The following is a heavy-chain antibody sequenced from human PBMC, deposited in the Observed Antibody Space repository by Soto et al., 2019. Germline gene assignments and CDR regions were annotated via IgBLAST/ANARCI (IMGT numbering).Heavy chain of an antibody. V-gene: IGHV3-23*01. CDR2: ITGRGGTT. CDR3: AKDPDRYSSGWGKYYYGMDV. CDR1: GFMFSSYS. Sequence: EVKLLESGGGLVQPGGSLRLSCAASGFMFSSYSMSWVRQAPGKGLEWVSHITGRGGTTYYADSVKGRFTISRDTSRNTLYLQMNSLRGEDRALYYCAKDPDRYSSGWGKYYYGMDVWGQGTTVTVSS. J-gene: IGHJ6*02. D-gene: IGHD6-19*01.